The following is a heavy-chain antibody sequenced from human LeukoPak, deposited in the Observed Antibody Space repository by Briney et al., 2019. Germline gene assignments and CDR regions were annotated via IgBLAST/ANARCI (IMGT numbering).Heavy chain of an antibody. CDR2: INPNSGGT. Sequence: ASVKVSCKASGYTFTGYYMHWVRQAPGQGLEWMGWINPNSGGTNYARKFQGRVTMTRDTSISTAYMELSRLRSDDTAVYYCAREAGSGYCSGGSCFDPWGQGTLVTVSS. CDR3: AREAGSGYCSGGSCFDP. D-gene: IGHD2-15*01. V-gene: IGHV1-2*02. J-gene: IGHJ5*02. CDR1: GYTFTGYY.